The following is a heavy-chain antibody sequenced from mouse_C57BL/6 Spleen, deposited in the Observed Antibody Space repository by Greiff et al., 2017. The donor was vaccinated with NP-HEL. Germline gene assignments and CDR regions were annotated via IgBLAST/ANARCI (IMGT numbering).Heavy chain of an antibody. V-gene: IGHV14-2*01. J-gene: IGHJ1*03. D-gene: IGHD3-2*02. CDR3: ARGPGSWDFEG. CDR2: IDPEDGET. Sequence: EVQLQQSGAELVKPVASVKLSCTASGFNLKDYYMHWVNQRTEQGLECIGRIDPEDGETTYAPKFQGRAPIPADTSSNPADLQRSSLTSEDTAVYYCARGPGSWDFEGGGTGTTVTVSS. CDR1: GFNLKDYY.